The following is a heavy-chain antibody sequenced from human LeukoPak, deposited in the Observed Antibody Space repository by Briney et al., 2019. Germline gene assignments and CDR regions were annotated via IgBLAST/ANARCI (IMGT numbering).Heavy chain of an antibody. J-gene: IGHJ4*02. CDR1: GGSFSGYY. V-gene: IGHV4-34*01. D-gene: IGHD1-26*01. CDR3: ARPQRGQIVGARRTLFDY. Sequence: PSETLSLTCAVYGGSFSGYYWSWIRQPPGKGLEWIGEINHSGSTNYNPSLKSRVTISVDTPKNQFSLKLSSVTAADTAVYYCARPQRGQIVGARRTLFDYWGQGTLVTVSS. CDR2: INHSGST.